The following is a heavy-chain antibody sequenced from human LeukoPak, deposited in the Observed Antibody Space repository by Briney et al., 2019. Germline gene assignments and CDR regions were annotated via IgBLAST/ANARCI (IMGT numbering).Heavy chain of an antibody. V-gene: IGHV1-69*13. CDR1: GGTFSSYA. J-gene: IGHJ6*03. Sequence: SVKVSCKASGGTFSSYAISWVRQAPGQGLEWMGGIIPIFGTANYAQKFQGRVTITADESTSTAYMELSSLRSEDTAVYYCARDIGLGYYYYYMDVWGKGTTVTVSS. CDR2: IIPIFGTA. CDR3: ARDIGLGYYYYYMDV. D-gene: IGHD3-16*02.